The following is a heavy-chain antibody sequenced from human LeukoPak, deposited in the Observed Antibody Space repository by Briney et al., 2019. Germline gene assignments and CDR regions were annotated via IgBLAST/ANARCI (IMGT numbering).Heavy chain of an antibody. CDR1: GGTFSSYA. D-gene: IGHD3-10*01. CDR3: ARERDEVIPFDY. J-gene: IGHJ4*02. Sequence: VASVKVSCKASGGTFSSYAISWVRQAPGQGLEWMGRIIPILGIANYAQKFQGRVTITADKSTSTAYMELSSLRSEDTAVYYCARERDEVIPFDYWGQGTLVTVSS. V-gene: IGHV1-69*04. CDR2: IIPILGIA.